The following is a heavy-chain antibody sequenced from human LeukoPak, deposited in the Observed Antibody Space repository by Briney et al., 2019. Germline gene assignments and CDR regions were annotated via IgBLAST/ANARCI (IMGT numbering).Heavy chain of an antibody. CDR3: ATDHYDFWSGVGSY. CDR1: GYTLTELS. CDR2: FDPEDGET. Sequence: GASVKVSCKVSGYTLTELSMHWVRQAPGKGPEWMGGFDPEDGETIYAQKFQGRVTMTEDTSTDTAYMELSSLRSEDTAVYYCATDHYDFWSGVGSYWGQGTLVTVSS. D-gene: IGHD3-3*01. V-gene: IGHV1-24*01. J-gene: IGHJ4*02.